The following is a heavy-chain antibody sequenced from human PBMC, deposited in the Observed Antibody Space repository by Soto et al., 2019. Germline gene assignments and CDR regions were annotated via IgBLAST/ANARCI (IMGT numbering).Heavy chain of an antibody. CDR3: TIQYSGSYYG. CDR1: GFTFSNSL. D-gene: IGHD1-26*01. CDR2: IKSKTDGRTT. V-gene: IGHV3-15*07. J-gene: IGHJ4*02. Sequence: GGSLRLSCAASGFTFSNSLMNWVRQAPGKGLEWVGRIKSKTDGRTTDYAAPVKGRFTISRDDSKNTLYLQMNSLKTEDTAVYYCTIQYSGSYYGWGQGTLVTVSS.